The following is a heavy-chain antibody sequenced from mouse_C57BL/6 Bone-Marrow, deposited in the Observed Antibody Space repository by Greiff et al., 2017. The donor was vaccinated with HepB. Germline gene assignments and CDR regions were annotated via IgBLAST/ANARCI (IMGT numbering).Heavy chain of an antibody. D-gene: IGHD1-1*01. J-gene: IGHJ1*03. CDR3: ARPVVAHWYFDV. Sequence: QVQLQQSGAELARPGASVKLSCKASGYTFTSYGISWVKQRTGQGLEWIGEIYPRSGNTYYNEKFKGKATLTADKSSSTAYMELRSLTSEDSAVYFCARPVVAHWYFDVWGTGTTVTVSS. CDR2: IYPRSGNT. V-gene: IGHV1-81*01. CDR1: GYTFTSYG.